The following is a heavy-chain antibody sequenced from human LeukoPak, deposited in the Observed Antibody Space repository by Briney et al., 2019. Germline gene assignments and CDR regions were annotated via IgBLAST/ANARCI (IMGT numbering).Heavy chain of an antibody. V-gene: IGHV3-30*04. CDR1: GFTFSNYA. Sequence: GGSLRLSCAASGFTFSNYAMHWVRQAPGKGLEWVAVISYDGSNKYYADSVKGRFTISRDNSKNTLYLQMNSLRAEDTAVYYCARGRPDNYYDSSGYYYYFDYWGQGTLVTVSS. D-gene: IGHD3-22*01. CDR2: ISYDGSNK. CDR3: ARGRPDNYYDSSGYYYYFDY. J-gene: IGHJ4*02.